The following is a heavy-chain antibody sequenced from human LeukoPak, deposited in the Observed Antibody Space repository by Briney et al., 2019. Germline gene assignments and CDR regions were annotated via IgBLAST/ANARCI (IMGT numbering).Heavy chain of an antibody. V-gene: IGHV4-38-2*02. CDR1: GYSISSGYY. CDR3: ARAGGNWNYNY. Sequence: PSETLSLTCTVSGYSISSGYYWGWIRQPPGKGLEWIGSIYHSGGTYYNPSLKSRVTISVDTSKNQFSLKLSSVTAADTAVYYCARAGGNWNYNYWGQGTLVTVSS. J-gene: IGHJ4*02. D-gene: IGHD1-7*01. CDR2: IYHSGGT.